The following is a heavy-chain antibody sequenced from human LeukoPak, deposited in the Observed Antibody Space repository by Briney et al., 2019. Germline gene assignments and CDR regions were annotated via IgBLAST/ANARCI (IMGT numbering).Heavy chain of an antibody. Sequence: ASVKVSCKASGYTFTGYYMHWVRQAPGQGLEWMGWINPNSGGTNYAQKFRGRVTMTRDTSISTAYMELSRLRSDDTAVYYCVREDSGPGWPDDAFDIWGQGTMVTVSS. D-gene: IGHD5-12*01. J-gene: IGHJ3*02. V-gene: IGHV1-2*02. CDR3: VREDSGPGWPDDAFDI. CDR1: GYTFTGYY. CDR2: INPNSGGT.